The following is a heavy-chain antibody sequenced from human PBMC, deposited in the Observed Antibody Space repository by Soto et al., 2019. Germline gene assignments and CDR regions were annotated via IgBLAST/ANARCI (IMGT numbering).Heavy chain of an antibody. D-gene: IGHD2-2*01. CDR3: AKDPDIVVVPAFDY. Sequence: GGSLRLSCAASGFTFSSYSMNWVRQAPGKGLEWVSYISSSSSTIYYADSVKGRFTISRDNSKNTLYLQMNSLRAEDTAVYYCAKDPDIVVVPAFDYWGQGTLVTVSS. V-gene: IGHV3-48*01. CDR1: GFTFSSYS. CDR2: ISSSSSTI. J-gene: IGHJ4*02.